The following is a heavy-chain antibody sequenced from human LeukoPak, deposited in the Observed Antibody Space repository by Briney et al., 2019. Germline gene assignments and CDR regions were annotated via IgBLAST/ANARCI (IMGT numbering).Heavy chain of an antibody. CDR3: ATTPLDSSGSFDY. J-gene: IGHJ4*02. CDR2: IYNSGST. D-gene: IGHD3-22*01. CDR1: GGSISSYY. V-gene: IGHV4-59*12. Sequence: SETLSLTCAVSGGSISSYYWSWIRQSPGKGLEWIGYIYNSGSTNYNPSLKSRVTISVDTSKNQFSLKLSSVTAADTAVYYCATTPLDSSGSFDYWGQGTLVTVSS.